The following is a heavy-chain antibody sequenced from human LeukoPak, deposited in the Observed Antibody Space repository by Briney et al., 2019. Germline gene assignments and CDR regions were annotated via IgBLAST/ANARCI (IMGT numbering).Heavy chain of an antibody. J-gene: IGHJ4*02. CDR2: ISSDGTNK. V-gene: IGHV3-30-3*01. D-gene: IGHD3-16*01. CDR3: ARGGANDQYDYDGSYTRYFDS. CDR1: GFTFSSYA. Sequence: GGSLRLSCAASGFTFSSYAMHWVRQAPGKGLEWVAVISSDGTNKYYADSVKGRFTISRDNSKNTLDLQMNSLRAEDTAVYYCARGGANDQYDYDGSYTRYFDSWGQGTLVTVSS.